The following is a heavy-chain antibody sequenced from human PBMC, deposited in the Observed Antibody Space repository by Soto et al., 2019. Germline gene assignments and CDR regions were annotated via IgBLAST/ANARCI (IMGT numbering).Heavy chain of an antibody. J-gene: IGHJ1*01. CDR1: GFTFSSYA. V-gene: IGHV3-23*01. CDR3: AKGGQQLAGAEYFQH. CDR2: ISGSGGST. Sequence: GGSLRLSCAASGFTFSSYAMSWVRQAPGKGLEWVSAISGSGGSTYYADSGKGRFTISRDNSKNTLYLQMNSLRAEDTAVYYCAKGGQQLAGAEYFQHWGQGTLVTVSS. D-gene: IGHD6-13*01.